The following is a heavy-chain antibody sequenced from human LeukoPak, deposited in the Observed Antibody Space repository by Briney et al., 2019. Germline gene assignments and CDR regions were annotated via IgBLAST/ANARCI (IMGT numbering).Heavy chain of an antibody. J-gene: IGHJ4*02. CDR3: ARHTRVAAGAKSDY. D-gene: IGHD6-13*01. V-gene: IGHV3-23*01. CDR2: ISGSGNKT. Sequence: PGGSLRLSCAASGMTFSHHGMNWVRQAPGKGLEWVSSISGSGNKTSYGESVKGRFTISRDNSRNTVYLQMNSLRDEDTAIYYCARHTRVAAGAKSDYWGQGTLVTVSS. CDR1: GMTFSHHG.